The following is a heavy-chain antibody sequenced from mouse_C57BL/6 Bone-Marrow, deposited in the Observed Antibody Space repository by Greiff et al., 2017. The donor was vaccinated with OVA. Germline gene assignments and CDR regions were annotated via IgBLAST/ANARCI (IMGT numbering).Heavy chain of an antibody. V-gene: IGHV1-55*01. D-gene: IGHD2-14*01. CDR3: AREVSKAMDY. CDR2: IYPGSGST. J-gene: IGHJ4*01. Sequence: QVQLQQSGAELVKPGASVKMSCKASGYTFTSYWITWVKQRPGQGLEWIGDIYPGSGSTNYNEKFKSKATLTVDTSSSTAYMQLSSLTSEDAAVYYCAREVSKAMDYWGQGTSVTVSS. CDR1: GYTFTSYW.